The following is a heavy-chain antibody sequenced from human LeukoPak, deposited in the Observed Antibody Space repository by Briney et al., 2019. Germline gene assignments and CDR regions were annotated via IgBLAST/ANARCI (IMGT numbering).Heavy chain of an antibody. CDR2: FDPEHGET. J-gene: IGHJ6*02. CDR1: TYTLTDVS. D-gene: IGHD6-13*01. V-gene: IGHV1-24*01. CDR3: STHWGELAAAVGPYYYRNGMDV. Sequence: GASVKVSCNISTYTLTDVSVHWVRQAPGGGLEWMGTFDPEHGETIYAQEFQGRVTLTEDKSTGTAFMELRSLRFDDSAVYYCSTHWGELAAAVGPYYYRNGMDVWGRGTTVSVSS.